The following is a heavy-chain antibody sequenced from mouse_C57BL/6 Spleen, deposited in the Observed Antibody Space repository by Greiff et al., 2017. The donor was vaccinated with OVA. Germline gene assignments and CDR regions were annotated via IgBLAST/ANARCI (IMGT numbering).Heavy chain of an antibody. CDR1: GFTFSDYG. CDR3: ARPHGSSYAWFAY. CDR2: ISSGSSTI. V-gene: IGHV5-17*01. J-gene: IGHJ3*01. Sequence: EVMLVESGGGLVKPGGSLKLSCAASGFTFSDYGMHWVRQAPEKGLEWVAYISSGSSTIYYADTVKGRFTISRDNAKNTLFLQMTSLRSEDTAMYYCARPHGSSYAWFAYWGQGTLVTVSA. D-gene: IGHD1-1*01.